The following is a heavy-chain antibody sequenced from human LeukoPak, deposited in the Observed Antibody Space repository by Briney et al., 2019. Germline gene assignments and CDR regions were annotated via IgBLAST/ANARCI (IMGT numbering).Heavy chain of an antibody. CDR3: ARERTSYSSSWSHYYYYGMDV. D-gene: IGHD6-13*01. CDR2: ISSSSSYI. Sequence: GGSLRLSCAASGFTFSSYSMNWVRQAPGKGLEWVSSISSSSSYIYYADSVKGRFTISRDNAKNSLYLQMNSLRAEDTAVYYCARERTSYSSSWSHYYYYGMDVWGQGTTVTVSS. CDR1: GFTFSSYS. V-gene: IGHV3-21*01. J-gene: IGHJ6*02.